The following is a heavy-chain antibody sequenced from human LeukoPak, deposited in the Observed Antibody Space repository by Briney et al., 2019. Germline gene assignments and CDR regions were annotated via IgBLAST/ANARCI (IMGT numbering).Heavy chain of an antibody. CDR1: GGSISSSSYY. J-gene: IGHJ5*02. CDR2: INHSGST. D-gene: IGHD3-3*01. CDR3: ARIQYDFWSGYTNWFDP. V-gene: IGHV4-39*07. Sequence: TSETLSLTCTVPGGSISSSSYYWGWIRQPPGKGLEWIGEINHSGSTNYNPSLKSRVTISVDTSKNQFSLKLSSVTAADTAVYYCARIQYDFWSGYTNWFDPWGQGTLVTVSS.